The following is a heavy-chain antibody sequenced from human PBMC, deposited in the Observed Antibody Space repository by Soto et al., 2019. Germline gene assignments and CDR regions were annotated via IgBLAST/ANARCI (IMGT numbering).Heavy chain of an antibody. CDR3: STDIGIYGLDI. D-gene: IGHD1-26*01. J-gene: IGHJ6*02. Sequence: EVQLVESGGGFVQPRGSLRLSCVASRFSFTNAWMRWVRQAPGKAPEWVGRIKSKTDGGTADYAAPVKGRFTISRDDSQNTLYLHMDSLKTEVTALYHSSTDIGIYGLDIWGQGTTFTVSS. CDR2: IKSKTDGGTA. V-gene: IGHV3-15*01. CDR1: RFSFTNAW.